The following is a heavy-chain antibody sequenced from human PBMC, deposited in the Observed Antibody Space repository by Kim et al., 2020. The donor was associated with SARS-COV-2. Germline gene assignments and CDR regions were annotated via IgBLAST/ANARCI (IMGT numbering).Heavy chain of an antibody. J-gene: IGHJ4*02. Sequence: ADSVKGRFTISRDNAKNLLYLQMNSLTAEDTAVYYCARTYYYDDSGAFDYWGQGILVTVSS. D-gene: IGHD3-22*01. V-gene: IGHV3-21*01. CDR3: ARTYYYDDSGAFDY.